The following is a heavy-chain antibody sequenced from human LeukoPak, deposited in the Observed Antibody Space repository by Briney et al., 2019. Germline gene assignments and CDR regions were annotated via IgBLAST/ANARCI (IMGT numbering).Heavy chain of an antibody. V-gene: IGHV4-39*07. J-gene: IGHJ4*02. CDR3: ARTTVTLNYFDY. Sequence: SETLSLTRTVSGGSISTSNYYWGWIRQPPGKGLEWIGNIFYSGSTYYSPSLRSRVTISVDTSKNQFSLKLSSVTAADTAVYYCARTTVTLNYFDYWGQGTLVTVSS. CDR2: IFYSGST. CDR1: GGSISTSNYY. D-gene: IGHD4-17*01.